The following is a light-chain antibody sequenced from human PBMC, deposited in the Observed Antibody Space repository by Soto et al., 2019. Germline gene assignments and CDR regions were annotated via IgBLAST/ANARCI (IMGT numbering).Light chain of an antibody. CDR2: GAS. CDR1: QSVSSSY. Sequence: EIVLTQSPGTLSLSPGERATLSCRASQSVSSSYLAWYPQKPGQAPRLLIYGASSRATGIPDRFSGSVSGTDFTLTISTLETEDFAVYYCQQHGSSPPYTFGQGTKLEIK. V-gene: IGKV3-20*01. J-gene: IGKJ2*01. CDR3: QQHGSSPPYT.